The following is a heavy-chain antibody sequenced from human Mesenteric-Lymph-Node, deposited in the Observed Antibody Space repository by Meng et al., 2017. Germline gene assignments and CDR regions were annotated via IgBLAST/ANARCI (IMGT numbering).Heavy chain of an antibody. CDR1: GFIFNNYA. V-gene: IGHV3-23*01. J-gene: IGHJ1*01. CDR2: VKSRGDST. D-gene: IGHD3-22*01. CDR3: ARTGCGSSGYYCFRE. Sequence: GGSLRLSCGASGFIFNNYAMSWVRQAPGKGLEWVSAVKSRGDSTYYAYSVKGRFTISRDNSKNKVYLQMNSMRAEDAAVYYCARTGCGSSGYYCFREWGQGTLVTVSS.